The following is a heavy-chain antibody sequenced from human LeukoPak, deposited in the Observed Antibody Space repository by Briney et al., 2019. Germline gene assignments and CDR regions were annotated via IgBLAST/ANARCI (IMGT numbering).Heavy chain of an antibody. D-gene: IGHD2-15*01. CDR1: GYSFTSYW. CDR2: IYPGDSDT. V-gene: IGHV5-51*01. CDR3: ARTKAATRWMVDY. J-gene: IGHJ4*02. Sequence: GESLKISCKGSGYSFTSYWIGWVRQMPGKGLEWMGTIYPGDSDTRYSPSFQGQVTISADKSISTAYLQWSSLKASDTAMYYCARTKAATRWMVDYWGQGTLVTVSS.